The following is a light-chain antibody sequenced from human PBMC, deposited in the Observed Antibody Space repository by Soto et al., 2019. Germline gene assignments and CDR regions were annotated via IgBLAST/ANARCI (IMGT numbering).Light chain of an antibody. Sequence: QSVLTQPASVSGSPGQSITISCTGTSSDVGGYYYVSWYQHHPGKAPKLMIYQVSNRPSGVSNRFSGSKSGNTASLTISGLQAEDEADYYCSSYTRSILLFGGGTKLTVL. J-gene: IGLJ2*01. CDR3: SSYTRSILL. CDR1: SSDVGGYYY. CDR2: QVS. V-gene: IGLV2-14*01.